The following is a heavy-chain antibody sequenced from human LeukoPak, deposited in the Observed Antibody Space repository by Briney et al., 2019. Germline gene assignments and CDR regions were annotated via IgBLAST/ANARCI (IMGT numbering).Heavy chain of an antibody. V-gene: IGHV4-4*09. Sequence: SETLSLTCTVSGVSISSFYWSWIRQPPGKGLEWIAYISPSGSTKYNPSLTGRVTISSDTSQSQLSLKLSSVTAADTAMYYCARYGAPPTHFDYWGQGTLVTVSS. CDR3: ARYGAPPTHFDY. D-gene: IGHD4-17*01. CDR1: GVSISSFY. J-gene: IGHJ4*02. CDR2: ISPSGST.